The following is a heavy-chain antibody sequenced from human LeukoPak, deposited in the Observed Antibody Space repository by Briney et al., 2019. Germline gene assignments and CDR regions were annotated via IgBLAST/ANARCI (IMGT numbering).Heavy chain of an antibody. CDR3: ARSLGPGYMDV. CDR1: GFTFSSYW. V-gene: IGHV3-7*01. J-gene: IGHJ6*04. D-gene: IGHD6-13*01. Sequence: GGSLRLSCAASGFTFSSYWMSWVRQAPGKGPEWVANIKEDGSETYSVDSVKGRFAISGDNTDNSLYLQMNSLRVEDTAVYYCARSLGPGYMDVWGKGTTVIVSS. CDR2: IKEDGSET.